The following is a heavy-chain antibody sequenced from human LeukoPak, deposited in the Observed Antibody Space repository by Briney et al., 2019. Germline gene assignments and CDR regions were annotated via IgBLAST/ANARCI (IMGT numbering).Heavy chain of an antibody. D-gene: IGHD6-6*01. CDR2: MNPNSGNT. CDR3: VRGRQQLVDWFDP. J-gene: IGHJ5*02. CDR1: GYTFTSYD. V-gene: IGHV1-8*01. Sequence: GASVKASCKASGYTFTSYDINWVRQATGQGLEWMGWMNPNSGNTGYAQKFQGRVTMTRNTSISTAYMELSSLRSEDTAVYYCVRGRQQLVDWFDPWGQGTLVTVSS.